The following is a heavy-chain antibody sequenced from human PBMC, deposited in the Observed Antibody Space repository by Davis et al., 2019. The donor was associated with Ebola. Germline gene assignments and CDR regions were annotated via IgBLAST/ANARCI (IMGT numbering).Heavy chain of an antibody. J-gene: IGHJ6*04. Sequence: PGGSLRLSCAASGFTVSSYWMSWVRQAPGKGLEWVAIIKQDGSEKKYVDSVRGRFTISRDNAKNSVSLHMNSLKTEDTAVYYCTTYRVMTTATTWYYPMDVWGKGTTVTVSS. CDR3: TTYRVMTTATTWYYPMDV. V-gene: IGHV3-7*03. CDR2: IKQDGSEK. CDR1: GFTVSSYW. D-gene: IGHD4-17*01.